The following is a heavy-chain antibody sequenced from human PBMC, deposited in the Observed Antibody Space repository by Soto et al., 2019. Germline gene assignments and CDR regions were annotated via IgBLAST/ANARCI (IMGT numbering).Heavy chain of an antibody. CDR2: IYYSGST. Sequence: QVHLQESGPGLVKPSETLSLTCTVSGGSISSYYWSWIRQPPGKGLEWIGYIYYSGSTNYNPSLKSRVTIPVDTSKGQFSLKLSSVAAADTAVYYCAVYRVVPAARVGSWFDPWVKGTLVTVSS. J-gene: IGHJ5*02. CDR1: GGSISSYY. CDR3: AVYRVVPAARVGSWFDP. D-gene: IGHD2-2*01. V-gene: IGHV4-59*08.